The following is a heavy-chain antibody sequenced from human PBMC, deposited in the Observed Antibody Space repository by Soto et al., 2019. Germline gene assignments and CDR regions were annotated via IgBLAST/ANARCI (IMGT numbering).Heavy chain of an antibody. D-gene: IGHD4-4*01. CDR2: IYYSGST. CDR1: GGSISSSSYY. V-gene: IGHV4-39*01. Sequence: PFETLSLTCTVSGGSISSSSYYWGWIRQPPGKGLEWIGSIYYSGSTYCNPSLKSRVTISVDTSKNQFSLKLSSVTAADTAVYYCATNYAYYYYYGMDVWGQGTTVTVSS. J-gene: IGHJ6*02. CDR3: ATNYAYYYYYGMDV.